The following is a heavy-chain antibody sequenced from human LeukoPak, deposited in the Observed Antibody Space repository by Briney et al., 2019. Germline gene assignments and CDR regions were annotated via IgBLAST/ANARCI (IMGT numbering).Heavy chain of an antibody. Sequence: SETLSLTCTVSGGSIRSSSYYWGWIRQPPGKGLEWIGSIYYSGSTYYNPSLKSRVTISVDTSKNQFSLKLSSVTAADTAVYYCASWEQVGATAENDYWGQGTLDTVSS. CDR2: IYYSGST. CDR1: GGSIRSSSYY. V-gene: IGHV4-39*01. D-gene: IGHD1-26*01. J-gene: IGHJ4*02. CDR3: ASWEQVGATAENDY.